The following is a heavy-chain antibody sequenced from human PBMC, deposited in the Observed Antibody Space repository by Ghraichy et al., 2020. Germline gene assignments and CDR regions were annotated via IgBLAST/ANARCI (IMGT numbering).Heavy chain of an antibody. J-gene: IGHJ4*02. V-gene: IGHV4-39*01. CDR2: IYYSGST. CDR3: ARYGSSSWYFDY. Sequence: SETLSLTCTVSGGSISSSSYYWGWIRQPPGKGLEWIGSIYYSGSTYYNPSLKSRVTISVDTSKNQFSLKLSSVTAADTAVYYCARYGSSSWYFDYWGQGTLVTVSS. D-gene: IGHD6-13*01. CDR1: GGSISSSSYY.